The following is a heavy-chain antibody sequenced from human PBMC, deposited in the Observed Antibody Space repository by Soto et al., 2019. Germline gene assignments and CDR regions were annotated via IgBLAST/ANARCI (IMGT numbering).Heavy chain of an antibody. V-gene: IGHV2-5*02. CDR3: VHSRCGGDCLQSYSAHYYYGLDV. CDR2: IYWDDDK. CDR1: GFSLSTGGVG. Sequence: QITLKESGPPLVKPTQTLTLTCTISGFSLSTGGVGVGWIRQPPGKALEWLALIYWDDDKRYSPSLKSRLTITKYKSKRQLVLTRSNMDPVDTATYYCVHSRCGGDCLQSYSAHYYYGLDVWGQGTTVTVSS. D-gene: IGHD2-21*02. J-gene: IGHJ6*02.